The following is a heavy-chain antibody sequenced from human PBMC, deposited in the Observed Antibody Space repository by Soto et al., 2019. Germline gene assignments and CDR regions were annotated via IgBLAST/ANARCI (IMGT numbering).Heavy chain of an antibody. CDR1: GFTFSSYG. CDR3: ARVGAISGYEPSYYFDY. Sequence: SGGSLRLSCAASGFTFSSYGMHWVRQAPGKGLEWVAVIWYDGSNKYYADSVKGRFTISRDNSKNTLYLQMNSLRAEDTAVYYCARVGAISGYEPSYYFDYWGQGTLVTVSS. V-gene: IGHV3-33*01. J-gene: IGHJ4*02. D-gene: IGHD5-12*01. CDR2: IWYDGSNK.